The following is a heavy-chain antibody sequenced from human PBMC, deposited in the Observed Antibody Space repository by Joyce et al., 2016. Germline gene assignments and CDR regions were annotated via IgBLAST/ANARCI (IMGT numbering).Heavy chain of an antibody. D-gene: IGHD2-2*01. CDR2: IKPGGGGT. CDR3: ARALVPAAAFDF. Sequence: QVQLVQSGAEVKKPGATVRVSCKASGYAFISYYVHWVRQAPGQGLDWMGRIKPGGGGTNYAQKFLGRVTLNRDTSTNTDYLDLSSLRSEDTAIYYCARALVPAAAFDFWGQGTLVTVSS. J-gene: IGHJ4*02. CDR1: GYAFISYY. V-gene: IGHV1-46*01.